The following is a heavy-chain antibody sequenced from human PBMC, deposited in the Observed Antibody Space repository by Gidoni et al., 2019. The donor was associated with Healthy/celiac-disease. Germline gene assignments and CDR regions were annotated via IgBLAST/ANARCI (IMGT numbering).Heavy chain of an antibody. D-gene: IGHD1-26*01. V-gene: IGHV1-8*01. CDR3: ARGSLARGSYDRNFDY. J-gene: IGHJ4*02. CDR1: GYTFTSYD. Sequence: QVQLVQSGAEVKKPGASVKVSCKASGYTFTSYDIHWVRQATGQGLEWMGWMNPNSGNTGYAQKFQGRVTMTRNTSISTAYMELSSLRSEDTAVYYCARGSLARGSYDRNFDYWGQGTLVTVSS. CDR2: MNPNSGNT.